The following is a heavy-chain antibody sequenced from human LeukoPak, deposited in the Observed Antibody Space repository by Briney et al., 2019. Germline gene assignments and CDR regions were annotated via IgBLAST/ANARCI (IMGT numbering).Heavy chain of an antibody. D-gene: IGHD1-1*01. V-gene: IGHV3-7*04. CDR1: GFTFSSYW. Sequence: GGSLRLSCAASGFTFSSYWMSWIRQAPGKGLEWVANIKQDGSDKYYVDSVKGRFTISRDNAKNSLYLQMNSMRAEDTTVYYCAREGAGTFDYWGQGILVTVSS. CDR3: AREGAGTFDY. CDR2: IKQDGSDK. J-gene: IGHJ4*02.